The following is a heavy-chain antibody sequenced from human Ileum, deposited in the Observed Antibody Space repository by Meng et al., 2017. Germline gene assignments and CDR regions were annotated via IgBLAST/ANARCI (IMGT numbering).Heavy chain of an antibody. CDR3: ARDTQLGGYYYYYYGMDV. CDR2: ISSSGSTI. J-gene: IGHJ6*02. CDR1: GFTFSSYE. Sequence: GESPKISCAASGFTFSSYEMNWVRQAPGKGLEWVSYISSSGSTIYYADSVKGRFTISRDNAKNSLYLQMNSLRAEDTAVYYCARDTQLGGYYYYYYGMDVWGQGTTVTVSS. V-gene: IGHV3-48*03. D-gene: IGHD6-6*01.